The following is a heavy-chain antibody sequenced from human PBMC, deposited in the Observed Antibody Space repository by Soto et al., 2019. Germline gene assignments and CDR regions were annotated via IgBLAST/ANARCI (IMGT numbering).Heavy chain of an antibody. D-gene: IGHD6-13*01. CDR3: RSSSRYSTDV. Sequence: QLQLQESGPGLVKPSDTLSLSCTVSGGCITSSFYWGWIRQPPGKGLEWIGSIYGTGNTYYNPSLKGRVTISADTSKNQFSLNLISVTAADTAVYYCRSSSRYSTDVWGLGATVTVSS. J-gene: IGHJ6*02. CDR2: IYGTGNT. CDR1: GGCITSSFY. V-gene: IGHV4-39*01.